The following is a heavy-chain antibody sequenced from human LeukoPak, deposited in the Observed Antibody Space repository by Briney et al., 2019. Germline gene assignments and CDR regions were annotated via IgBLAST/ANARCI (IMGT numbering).Heavy chain of an antibody. V-gene: IGHV3-23*01. CDR2: ISGSGSST. CDR3: ARDGDLFPNYYDFWSSFDY. J-gene: IGHJ4*02. D-gene: IGHD3-3*01. Sequence: GGSLRLSCAASGFTFSSFAMSWVRQAPGKGLEWVSGISGSGSSTYYADSVKGRFTISRDNSKNTLYLQMNSLRAEDTAVYYCARDGDLFPNYYDFWSSFDYWGQGTLVTVSS. CDR1: GFTFSSFA.